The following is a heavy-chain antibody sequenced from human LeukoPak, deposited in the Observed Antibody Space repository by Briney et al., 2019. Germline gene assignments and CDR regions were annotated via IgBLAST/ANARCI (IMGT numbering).Heavy chain of an antibody. CDR3: AKRAYDYGDYIDY. CDR1: GFTFSSYA. CDR2: FSGSGGSK. Sequence: QPGGSLRLSCAASGFTFSSYAMNWVRQAPGKGLEWVSTFSGSGGSKYLADSVKGRFTNFRDHSKNTPYVQMNSLRAEDTAVYYCAKRAYDYGDYIDYWGQGTLVTVS. J-gene: IGHJ4*02. D-gene: IGHD4-17*01. V-gene: IGHV3-23*01.